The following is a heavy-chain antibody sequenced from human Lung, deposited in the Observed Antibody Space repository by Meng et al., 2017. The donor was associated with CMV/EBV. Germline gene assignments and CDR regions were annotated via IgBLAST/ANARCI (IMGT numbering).Heavy chain of an antibody. V-gene: IGHV1-2*02. CDR3: ARGVAAAPTIYYFDY. CDR1: GYTFTGYY. D-gene: IGHD6-13*01. CDR2: INPNSGGT. J-gene: IGHJ4*02. Sequence: SVXVSXXASGYTFTGYYMHWVRQAPGQGLEWMGWINPNSGGTNYAQKFQGRVTMTRDTSISTAYMELSRLRSDDTAVYYCARGVAAAPTIYYFDYWGQGTLVT.